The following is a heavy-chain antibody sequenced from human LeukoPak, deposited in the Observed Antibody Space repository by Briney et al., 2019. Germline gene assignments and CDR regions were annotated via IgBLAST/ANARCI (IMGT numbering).Heavy chain of an antibody. V-gene: IGHV4-34*01. CDR1: GGSFSGYY. D-gene: IGHD6-19*01. J-gene: IGHJ4*02. CDR2: INHSGST. CDR3: ARDGTAGSGLDY. Sequence: SETLSLTCAVYGGSFSGYYWSWIRQPPGKGLEWIGEINHSGSTNYNPSLKSRVTMSVDTSKNQFSLKLSSVTAADTAVYYCARDGTAGSGLDYWGQGTLVTVSS.